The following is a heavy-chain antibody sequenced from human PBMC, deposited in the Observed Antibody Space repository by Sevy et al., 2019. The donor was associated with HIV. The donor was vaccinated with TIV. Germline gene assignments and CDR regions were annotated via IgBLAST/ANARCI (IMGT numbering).Heavy chain of an antibody. CDR2: ISSSSSTI. Sequence: GGSLRLSCAASGFTFSSYSMNWVRQAPGKGLEWVSYISSSSSTIYYADSVKGRFTISRDNAKNSLYLQMTSLRDEDTAVYYCARDSSAYDYDYVWGSYRYFGFDYWGQGTLVTVSS. CDR3: ARDSSAYDYDYVWGSYRYFGFDY. CDR1: GFTFSSYS. D-gene: IGHD3-16*02. J-gene: IGHJ4*02. V-gene: IGHV3-48*02.